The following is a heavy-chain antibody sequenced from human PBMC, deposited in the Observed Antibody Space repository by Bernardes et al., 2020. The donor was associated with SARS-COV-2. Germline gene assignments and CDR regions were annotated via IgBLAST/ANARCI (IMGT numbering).Heavy chain of an antibody. CDR2: VNPSNGNT. D-gene: IGHD2-8*01. Sequence: ASVKVSCKASGYNFVDEDINWLRQATGQGPEWMGWVNPSNGNTIYAQNFQGRVIMTRDTATGVAYMELSSLRPEDTAVYYCARYRHCTSGSCHGFYYGMDVWGQGTTVTVSS. CDR1: GYNFVDED. J-gene: IGHJ6*02. CDR3: ARYRHCTSGSCHGFYYGMDV. V-gene: IGHV1-8*01.